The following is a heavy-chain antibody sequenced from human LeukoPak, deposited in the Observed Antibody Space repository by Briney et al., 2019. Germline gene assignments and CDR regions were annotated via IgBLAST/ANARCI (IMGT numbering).Heavy chain of an antibody. Sequence: SETLSLTCTVSGGSFSSDSYYWSWIRQPPGKGLEWIGYIYYSGSTNYNPSLKSRVTISVDTSKNQFSLKLSSVTAADTAVYYCARHRWMKGYCSSTSCYSPWRFVWFDPWGQGTLVTVSS. CDR3: ARHRWMKGYCSSTSCYSPWRFVWFDP. D-gene: IGHD2-2*02. CDR1: GGSFSSDSYY. J-gene: IGHJ5*02. V-gene: IGHV4-61*01. CDR2: IYYSGST.